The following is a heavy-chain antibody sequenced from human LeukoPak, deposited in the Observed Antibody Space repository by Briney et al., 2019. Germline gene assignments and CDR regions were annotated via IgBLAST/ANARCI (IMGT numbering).Heavy chain of an antibody. CDR1: GGSISSYN. J-gene: IGHJ6*02. CDR3: ARKGRYYYYGMDV. V-gene: IGHV4-59*01. Sequence: SETLSLTCTVSGGSISSYNWSWIRQPPGKGLEWIGYIYYSGSTNYNPSLKSRVTISVDTSKNQFSLKLSSVTAADTAVYYCARKGRYYYYGMDVWGQGTTVTVSS. CDR2: IYYSGST.